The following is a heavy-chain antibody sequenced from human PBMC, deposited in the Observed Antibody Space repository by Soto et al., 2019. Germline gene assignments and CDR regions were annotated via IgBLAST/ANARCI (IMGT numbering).Heavy chain of an antibody. V-gene: IGHV3-30*18. CDR3: AKTAAAAGNYYGMDV. CDR2: ISYDGSNK. CDR1: GFTFSSYG. Sequence: GGSLRLSCAASGFTFSSYGMHWVRQAPGNGLEWVAVISYDGSNKYYADSVKGRFTISRDNSKNTLYLQMNSLRAEDTAVYYCAKTAAAAGNYYGMDVWGQGTTVTVSS. D-gene: IGHD6-13*01. J-gene: IGHJ6*02.